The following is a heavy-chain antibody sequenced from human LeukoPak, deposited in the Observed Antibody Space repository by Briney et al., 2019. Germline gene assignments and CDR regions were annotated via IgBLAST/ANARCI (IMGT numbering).Heavy chain of an antibody. J-gene: IGHJ4*02. CDR1: GGSINSYY. D-gene: IGHD3-22*01. Sequence: PSETLSLTAPVAGGSINSYYWSWIRQNPGKGLELIGYIYYSGNTNYNPSLKSRVTISVDTSKNKFSLKLSSVTAADTVVYYCARRLGGSGYLDYWGQGILVTVSS. CDR3: ARRLGGSGYLDY. V-gene: IGHV4-59*01. CDR2: IYYSGNT.